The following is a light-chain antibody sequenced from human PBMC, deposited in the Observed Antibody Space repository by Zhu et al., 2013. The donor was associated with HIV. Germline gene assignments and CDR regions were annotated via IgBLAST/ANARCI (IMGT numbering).Light chain of an antibody. CDR1: QTINSW. Sequence: IHMTQSPSSLSASIGDRVTITCRASQTINSWLAWYQQKPGKAPNLLIYDASNLQSGVPSRFSGSRSGTEFTLTIGSLQPDDFATYYCQQYNSFSSWTFGQGTKVEI. CDR2: DAS. V-gene: IGKV1-5*01. CDR3: QQYNSFSSWT. J-gene: IGKJ1*01.